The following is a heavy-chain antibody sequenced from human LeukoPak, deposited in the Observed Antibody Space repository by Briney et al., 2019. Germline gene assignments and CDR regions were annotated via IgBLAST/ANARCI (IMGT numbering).Heavy chain of an antibody. CDR3: AGVHYYDSSGSY. CDR1: GGTFSSYA. D-gene: IGHD3-22*01. CDR2: IIPIFGTA. Sequence: ASVKVSCKASGGTFSSYAISWVRQAPGQGLEWMGGIIPIFGTANYAQKFQGRVTITAGESTSTAYMELSSLRSEDTAVYYCAGVHYYDSSGSYWGQGTLVTVSS. J-gene: IGHJ4*02. V-gene: IGHV1-69*13.